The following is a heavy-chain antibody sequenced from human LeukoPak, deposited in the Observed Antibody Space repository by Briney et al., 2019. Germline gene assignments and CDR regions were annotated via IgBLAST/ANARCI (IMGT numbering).Heavy chain of an antibody. J-gene: IGHJ5*02. D-gene: IGHD5/OR15-5a*01. CDR1: GFRFSSYG. CDR2: ISDDGIKI. CDR3: GKGPGYSVYDNLPHH. V-gene: IGHV3-30*18. Sequence: GRSLRLSCAASGFRFSSYGMHWVRQAPGKGLEWVAVISDDGIKIYYGDSVKGRFTISRDNSKNTLNLQMDSLRADDTAVYYCGKGPGYSVYDNLPHHWGQGTLVTVSS.